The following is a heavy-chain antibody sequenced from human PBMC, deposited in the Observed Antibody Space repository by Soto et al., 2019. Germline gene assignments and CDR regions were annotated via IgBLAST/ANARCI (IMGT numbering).Heavy chain of an antibody. V-gene: IGHV4-39*01. Sequence: SETLSLTCSVSGGSISSSNYYWAWIRQPPGKGLEWIGSIYYIGNTYYNPSLKSRVTMSVDTSKNQFSLKVTSVTAADTAIYYCAREDRTNGYNYDYWGQGALVTVSS. CDR3: AREDRTNGYNYDY. CDR2: IYYIGNT. CDR1: GGSISSSNYY. J-gene: IGHJ4*02. D-gene: IGHD1-1*01.